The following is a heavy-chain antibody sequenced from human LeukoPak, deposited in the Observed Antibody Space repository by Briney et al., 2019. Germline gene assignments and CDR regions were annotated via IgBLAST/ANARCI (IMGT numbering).Heavy chain of an antibody. V-gene: IGHV3-48*01. CDR2: ISSSSSTI. J-gene: IGHJ4*02. CDR1: GFTFSSYS. Sequence: GGSLRLSCAASGFTFSSYSMNWVRQAPGKGLEWVSYISSSSSTIYYADSVKGRFTISRDNAKNSLYLQMNSLRAEDAAVYYCARDLFYYGSGAFDYCGQGTLVTVSS. CDR3: ARDLFYYGSGAFDY. D-gene: IGHD3-10*01.